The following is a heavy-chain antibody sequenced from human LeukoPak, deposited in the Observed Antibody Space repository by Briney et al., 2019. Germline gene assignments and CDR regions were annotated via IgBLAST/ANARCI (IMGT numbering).Heavy chain of an antibody. J-gene: IGHJ4*02. V-gene: IGHV3-30*18. D-gene: IGHD3-16*01. Sequence: PGGSLRLSCAASGFTFSSYAMEWVRQAPGKGLEWVAVISFDGSYKSYADSVKGRFTISRDNSKNTLYLQMNSLRAEDTAEYYCAKGGPNYVSSYYFDYWGQGTLVPVSS. CDR1: GFTFSSYA. CDR2: ISFDGSYK. CDR3: AKGGPNYVSSYYFDY.